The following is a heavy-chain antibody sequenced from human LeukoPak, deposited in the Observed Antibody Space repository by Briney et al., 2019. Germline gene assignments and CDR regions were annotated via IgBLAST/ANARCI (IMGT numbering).Heavy chain of an antibody. CDR3: ASLGIVVVYYYYGMDV. CDR2: ISYDGSNK. CDR1: GFSFRRIG. J-gene: IGHJ6*02. D-gene: IGHD3-22*01. Sequence: GGSLRLSCAASGFSFRRIGMHWVRQAPGKGLEWVAVISYDGSNKYYADSVKGRFTISRDNSKNTLYLQTNSLRAEDTAVYYCASLGIVVVYYYYGMDVWGQGTTVTVSS. V-gene: IGHV3-30*19.